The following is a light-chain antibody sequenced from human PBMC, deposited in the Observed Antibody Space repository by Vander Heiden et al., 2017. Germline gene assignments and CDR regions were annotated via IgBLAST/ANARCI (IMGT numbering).Light chain of an antibody. CDR3: SSYTSSSTEV. J-gene: IGLJ2*01. CDR1: SSDIGAYNY. CDR2: EVS. V-gene: IGLV2-14*01. Sequence: QSALTQPASVSASPGQSITISCTGTSSDIGAYNYVSWYQQYPGKAPKLMIYEVSYRPSGVSNRFSGSKSGNTASLTISGLQAEDEADYYCSSYTSSSTEVFGGGTKLTVL.